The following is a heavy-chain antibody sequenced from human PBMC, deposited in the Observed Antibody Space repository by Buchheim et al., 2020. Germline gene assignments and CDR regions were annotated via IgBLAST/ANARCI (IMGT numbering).Heavy chain of an antibody. J-gene: IGHJ6*03. CDR3: ARGIAARPDYYYYMDV. CDR2: IIPIFGTA. CDR1: GYSFISYY. V-gene: IGHV1-69*01. Sequence: QVHLVQSGAEVRKPGASVKISCKASGYSFISYYAHWVRQAPGQGLEWMGGIIPIFGTANYAQKFQGRVTITAAESTSTASMELSRLRSEDTAVYYCARGIAARPDYYYYMDVWGKGTT. D-gene: IGHD6-6*01.